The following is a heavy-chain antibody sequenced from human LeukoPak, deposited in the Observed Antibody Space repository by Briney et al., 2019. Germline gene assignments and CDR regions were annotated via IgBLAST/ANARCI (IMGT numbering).Heavy chain of an antibody. CDR2: IYSGGNT. Sequence: QPGGSLRLSCAASGFIVSSNYMSWVRQAPGKGLEWVSVIYSGGNTYYADSVKGRFTISRENSKNTLYLQMNSLRAEDTAVYYCARSVSSAWSTFDYWGQGTLVTVSS. V-gene: IGHV3-53*05. J-gene: IGHJ4*02. D-gene: IGHD6-13*01. CDR1: GFIVSSNY. CDR3: ARSVSSAWSTFDY.